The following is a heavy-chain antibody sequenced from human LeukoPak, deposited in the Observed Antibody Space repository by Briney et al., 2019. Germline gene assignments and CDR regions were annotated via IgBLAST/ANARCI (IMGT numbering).Heavy chain of an antibody. J-gene: IGHJ1*01. D-gene: IGHD6-13*01. CDR3: ARDRFRAAGTQAEYFQH. Sequence: GASVKVSCKASGYTFTGYYMHWVRQAPGQGLEWMGRINPNSGGTNYAQKFQGRVTMTRDTSISTAYLELSRLRSDDTAVYYCARDRFRAAGTQAEYFQHWGQGTLVTVSS. V-gene: IGHV1-2*06. CDR1: GYTFTGYY. CDR2: INPNSGGT.